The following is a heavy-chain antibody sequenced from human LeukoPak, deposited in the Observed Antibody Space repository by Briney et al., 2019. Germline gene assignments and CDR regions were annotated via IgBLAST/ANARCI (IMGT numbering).Heavy chain of an antibody. CDR3: AREYNDYYDCSGYYRQGAAFDI. J-gene: IGHJ3*02. CDR2: IYHSGST. D-gene: IGHD3-22*01. CDR1: GGSISSNNW. V-gene: IGHV4-4*02. Sequence: SGTLCLTCAVSGGSISSNNWWNWVRQPPGKGLGWFWEIYHSGSTNYNPSLKSRVTISVDTSKNQFSLKLSSVTAADTAVYYCAREYNDYYDCSGYYRQGAAFDIWGQGTMVTVSS.